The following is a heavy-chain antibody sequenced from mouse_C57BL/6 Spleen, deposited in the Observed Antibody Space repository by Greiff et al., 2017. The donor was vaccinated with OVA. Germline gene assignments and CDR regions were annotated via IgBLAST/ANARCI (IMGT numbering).Heavy chain of an antibody. Sequence: QVQLQQSGPELVQPGASVKISCKASGYAFSSSWMNWVKQRPGKGLEWIGRIYPGDGDTNYNGKFKGKATLTADKSSSTAYMQLSSLTSEDSAVYFCARNYGSSSDYWGQGTTLTVSS. CDR1: GYAFSSSW. J-gene: IGHJ2*01. CDR2: IYPGDGDT. V-gene: IGHV1-82*01. CDR3: ARNYGSSSDY. D-gene: IGHD1-1*01.